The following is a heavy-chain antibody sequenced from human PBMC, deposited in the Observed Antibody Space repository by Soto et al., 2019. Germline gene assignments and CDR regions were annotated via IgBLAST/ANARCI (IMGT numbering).Heavy chain of an antibody. D-gene: IGHD6-19*01. Sequence: QVQVVQSGAEVKKPGASVKVSCKTSGYTFTNYHVHWVQQAPGQGLEWMGAINPNGGSTTYAQHLQGRVTMTSDSSTSTVYMDMGSLRSDDSAVYYCALPKNTLGWYNFWGQGTLVTVS. J-gene: IGHJ4*02. CDR1: GYTFTNYH. CDR3: ALPKNTLGWYNF. CDR2: INPNGGST. V-gene: IGHV1-46*01.